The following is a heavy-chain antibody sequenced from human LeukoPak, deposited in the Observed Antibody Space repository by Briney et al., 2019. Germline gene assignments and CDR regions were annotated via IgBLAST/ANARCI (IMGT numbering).Heavy chain of an antibody. CDR3: ARDRSQKKDYYGSGSYSH. CDR1: GFTFSNAW. J-gene: IGHJ4*02. V-gene: IGHV3-7*01. D-gene: IGHD3-10*01. CDR2: IKQDGSEK. Sequence: QPGGSLRLSCAASGFTFSNAWMSWVRQAPGKGLEWVANIKQDGSEKYYVDSVKGRFTISRDNAKNSLYLQMNSLRAEDTAVYYCARDRSQKKDYYGSGSYSHWGQGTLVTVSS.